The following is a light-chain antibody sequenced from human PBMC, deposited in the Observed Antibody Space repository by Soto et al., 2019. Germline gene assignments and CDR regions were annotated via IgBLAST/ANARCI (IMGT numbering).Light chain of an antibody. J-gene: IGKJ1*01. CDR3: QQYDKWPRT. CDR2: FAS. V-gene: IGKV3-15*01. CDR1: QSASTN. Sequence: VITQSPSTLSVSPGESSALSCRASQSASTNLAWYQQKPGQPPRLLIYFASTRATAVPARFTAGGSGTEFTLTISSLQSDDLAVYYCQQYDKWPRTLGQGTKVDIK.